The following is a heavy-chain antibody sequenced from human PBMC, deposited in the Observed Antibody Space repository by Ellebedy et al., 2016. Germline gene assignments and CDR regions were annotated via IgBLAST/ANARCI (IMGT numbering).Heavy chain of an antibody. Sequence: GGSLRLSCAASGFTFSSYGMHWVRQAPGKGLEWVAVIWYDGSNKYYADSVKGRFTISRDNSKNTLYLQMNSLRAEDTAVYYCARDYASYGPFDYWGQGTLVTVSS. CDR1: GFTFSSYG. CDR2: IWYDGSNK. V-gene: IGHV3-33*01. CDR3: ARDYASYGPFDY. D-gene: IGHD5-18*01. J-gene: IGHJ4*02.